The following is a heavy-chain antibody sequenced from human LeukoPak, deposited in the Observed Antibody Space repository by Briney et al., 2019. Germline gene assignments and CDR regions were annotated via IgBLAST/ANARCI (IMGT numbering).Heavy chain of an antibody. V-gene: IGHV1-69*01. CDR1: GGTFSSYA. CDR3: ARDASSSSVYYYYGMDV. J-gene: IGHJ6*02. CDR2: IIPIFGTA. D-gene: IGHD6-13*01. Sequence: SVKVSCKASGGTFSSYAISWVRQAPGQGLEWMGGIIPIFGTANYAQKFQGRVTITADESTSTAYMELSSLRSEDTAVYYCARDASSSSVYYYYGMDVWGQGTTVTVSS.